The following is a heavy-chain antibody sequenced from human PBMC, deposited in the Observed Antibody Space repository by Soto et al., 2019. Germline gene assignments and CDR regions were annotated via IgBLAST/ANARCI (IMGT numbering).Heavy chain of an antibody. CDR1: GGTFSSYA. CDR2: IIPISGTA. Sequence: QVQLVQSGAEVKKPGSSVKVSCKASGGTFSSYAISWGRQAPEQGLEWMGGIIPISGTANYAQKFQGRVTITADESTSTAYMELSSLRSEDTAVYYCARSQGSSTSLEIYYYYYYGMDVWGQGTTVTVSS. CDR3: ARSQGSSTSLEIYYYYYYGMDV. V-gene: IGHV1-69*01. D-gene: IGHD2-2*01. J-gene: IGHJ6*02.